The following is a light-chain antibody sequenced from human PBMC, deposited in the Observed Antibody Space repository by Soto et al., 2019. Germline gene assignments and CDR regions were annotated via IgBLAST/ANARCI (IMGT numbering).Light chain of an antibody. J-gene: IGLJ2*01. CDR1: NIGSKS. CDR3: QVWDSSSDHVV. CDR2: YDN. Sequence: SYELTQPPSVSVAPGKTARITCGGNNIGSKSVHWYQQKPGQAPVLVIYYDNDRPSGIPERFSGSNSGNTATLTISRVEAGDEADYYCQVWDSSSDHVVFGRGTQLTVL. V-gene: IGLV3-21*04.